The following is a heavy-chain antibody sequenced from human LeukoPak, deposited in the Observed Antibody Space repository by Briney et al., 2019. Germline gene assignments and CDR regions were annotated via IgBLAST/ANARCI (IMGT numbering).Heavy chain of an antibody. D-gene: IGHD4-17*01. V-gene: IGHV4-59*01. Sequence: SETLSLTCTVSGGSISSYYWSWIRQPPGKGLEWIGYIYYSGITNYNPSLKSRVSISVDTSKNQFSLKLSSVTAADTAVYYCARTGSTVTMLYPFDHWGQGTLVTVSS. CDR2: IYYSGIT. CDR1: GGSISSYY. J-gene: IGHJ4*02. CDR3: ARTGSTVTMLYPFDH.